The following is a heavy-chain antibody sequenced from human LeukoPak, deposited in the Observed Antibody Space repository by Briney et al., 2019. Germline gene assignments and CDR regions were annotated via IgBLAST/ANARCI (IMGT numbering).Heavy chain of an antibody. J-gene: IGHJ4*02. CDR1: GFTVSSNY. V-gene: IGHV3-53*01. CDR2: IYSGGST. D-gene: IGHD2-15*01. Sequence: GGSLRLSCAASGFTVSSNYMSWVRQAPGKGLEWVSVIYSGGSTYYADYVKGRFTISRDNSKNTLYLQMNSLRAEDTAVYYCAKAPVTSCRGAFCYPFDYWGQGTLVTVSS. CDR3: AKAPVTSCRGAFCYPFDY.